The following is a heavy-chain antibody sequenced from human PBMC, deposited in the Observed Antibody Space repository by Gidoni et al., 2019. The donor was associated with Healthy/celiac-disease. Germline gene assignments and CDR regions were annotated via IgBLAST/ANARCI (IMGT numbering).Heavy chain of an antibody. J-gene: IGHJ4*02. CDR2: IYYSGST. D-gene: IGHD3-22*01. Sequence: HLQLPESRPGLLKPLEDRSPICTVSGRSISSSSYYWGWIRQPPGKVLEWIGSIYYSGSTYYNPSLKSRVTISVDTSKNQFSLKLSSVTAADTAVYYCARQERYYDSSDQFDYWGQGTLVTVSS. V-gene: IGHV4-39*01. CDR3: ARQERYYDSSDQFDY. CDR1: GRSISSSSYY.